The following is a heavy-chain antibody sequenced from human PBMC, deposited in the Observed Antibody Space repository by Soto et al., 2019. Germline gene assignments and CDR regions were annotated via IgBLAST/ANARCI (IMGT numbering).Heavy chain of an antibody. CDR2: TYYRSKWYN. CDR1: GDRVSSNSAA. CDR3: ARVFGTIYYYGMDV. Sequence: SQTLSLTCAISGDRVSSNSAAWNWIRQSPSRGLEWLGRTYYRSKWYNDYAVSVKSRITINPDTSKNQFSLQLNSVTPEDTAVYYCARVFGTIYYYGMDVWGQGTRVTVSS. J-gene: IGHJ6*02. D-gene: IGHD1-7*01. V-gene: IGHV6-1*01.